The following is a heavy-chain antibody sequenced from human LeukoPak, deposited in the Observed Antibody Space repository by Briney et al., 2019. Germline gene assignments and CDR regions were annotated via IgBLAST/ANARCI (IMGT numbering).Heavy chain of an antibody. CDR2: ISWNSGSI. J-gene: IGHJ4*02. Sequence: GRSLRFSCAASGFTFDDYAMHWVRHAPGKGLEWVSGISWNSGSIGYADSVKGRFTIPRDNAKNSLYLQMNSLRAEDTALYYCAKAKSIVGATAFDYWGQGTLVTVSS. V-gene: IGHV3-9*01. CDR1: GFTFDDYA. CDR3: AKAKSIVGATAFDY. D-gene: IGHD1-26*01.